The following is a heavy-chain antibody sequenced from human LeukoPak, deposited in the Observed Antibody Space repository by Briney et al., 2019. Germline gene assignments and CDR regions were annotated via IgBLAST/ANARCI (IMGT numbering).Heavy chain of an antibody. J-gene: IGHJ4*02. D-gene: IGHD3-22*01. CDR2: ISGSGGST. Sequence: GGSLRLSCAASGFTFSSYAMSWVRQAPGKGLEWVSAISGSGGSTYYADSVKGRFTISRDNSKNTLYLQMNSLRAEDTAVYYCAKVRTMIVVVRGGGLDYWGQGTLVTVSS. CDR1: GFTFSSYA. V-gene: IGHV3-23*01. CDR3: AKVRTMIVVVRGGGLDY.